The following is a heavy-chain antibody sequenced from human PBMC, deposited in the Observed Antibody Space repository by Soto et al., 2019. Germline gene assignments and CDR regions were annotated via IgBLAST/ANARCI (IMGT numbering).Heavy chain of an antibody. J-gene: IGHJ5*01. CDR2: INPNSGGT. D-gene: IGHD3-9*01. CDR1: GYTFTGYY. V-gene: IGHV1-2*02. CDR3: CRDVQDYDILTGSFAS. Sequence: VSSVKVSCKASGYTFTGYYMHWVRQAPGQGLEWMGWINPNSGGTNYAQKFQGRVTMTRDTSISTAYMELSRLRSDDTAVYYCCRDVQDYDILTGSFASWGQGSLGTVSS.